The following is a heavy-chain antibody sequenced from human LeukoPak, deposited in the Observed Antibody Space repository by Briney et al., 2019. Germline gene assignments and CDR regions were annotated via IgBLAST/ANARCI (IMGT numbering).Heavy chain of an antibody. CDR1: GYTFTSYG. V-gene: IGHV1-18*01. J-gene: IGHJ4*02. CDR3: ARDTLLGYCSGGSCYSEDY. D-gene: IGHD2-15*01. CDR2: ISAHNGNT. Sequence: ASVKVSCKASGYTFTSYGISWVRQAPGQGLEWMGWISAHNGNTNYAQKLQGRVTMTTDTSTSTAYMELRSLRSDDTAVYYCARDTLLGYCSGGSCYSEDYWGQGTLVTVSS.